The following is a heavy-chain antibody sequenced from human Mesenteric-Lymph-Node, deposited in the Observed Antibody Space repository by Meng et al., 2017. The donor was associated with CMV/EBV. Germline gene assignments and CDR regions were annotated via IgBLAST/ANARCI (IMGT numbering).Heavy chain of an antibody. CDR2: IYYSGST. CDR3: ARTDYYSYYGMDV. V-gene: IGHV4-61*01. Sequence: SETLFLTCTVSGGSVSSGNYYWSWIRQPPGRGLEWIGNIYYSGSTNYNPSLKSRVTISVDTSKNQFSLKLSSVTAADTAVYYCARTDYYSYYGMDVWGQGTTVTVSS. J-gene: IGHJ6*02. CDR1: GGSVSSGNYY.